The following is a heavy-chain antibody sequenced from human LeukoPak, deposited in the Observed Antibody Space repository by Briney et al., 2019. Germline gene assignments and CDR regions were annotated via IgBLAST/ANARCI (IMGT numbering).Heavy chain of an antibody. CDR1: GFTFSDYW. CDR3: ARNRGWQQFDY. D-gene: IGHD4-23*01. CDR2: IKKDGNEI. Sequence: GGSLRLSCTASGFTFSDYWMSWVRQAPGKGLEWVANIKKDGNEIYYVDSVKGRFTISRDNAKNSLYLQMNSLRAEDTAIYYCARNRGWQQFDYWGQGTLVTVSS. V-gene: IGHV3-7*01. J-gene: IGHJ4*02.